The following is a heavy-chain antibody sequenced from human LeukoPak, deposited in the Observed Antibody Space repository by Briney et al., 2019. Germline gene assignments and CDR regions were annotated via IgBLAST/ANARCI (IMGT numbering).Heavy chain of an antibody. CDR1: GFTFSSYW. D-gene: IGHD2-15*01. V-gene: IGHV3-74*01. CDR3: VRGGESTWS. CDR2: INNDGSGT. Sequence: GGSLRLSCAASGFTFSSYWMHWVRQAPGKGPVWISRINNDGSGTTYADSVKGRFTISRDDAKNTLYLQMNSLRAEDTAVYYCVRGGESTWSWGQGTLVTVSS. J-gene: IGHJ5*02.